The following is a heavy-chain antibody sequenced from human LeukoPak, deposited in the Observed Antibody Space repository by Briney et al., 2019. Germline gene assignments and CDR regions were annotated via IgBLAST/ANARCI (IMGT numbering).Heavy chain of an antibody. CDR2: MYPSGST. D-gene: IGHD5-24*01. J-gene: IGHJ5*01. CDR3: ARDGSNSLTSFDS. CDR1: GGSFSGYY. V-gene: IGHV4-38-2*02. Sequence: SETLSLACAVYGGSFSGYYWGWIRQPPGKGLEWIGSMYPSGSTYSTPSLKSRVTISIDTSKNQFSLTLRSATAADTAVYYCARDGSNSLTSFDSWGKGTLVTVSS.